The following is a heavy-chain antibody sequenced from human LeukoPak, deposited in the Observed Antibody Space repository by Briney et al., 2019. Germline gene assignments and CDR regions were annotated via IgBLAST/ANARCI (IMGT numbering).Heavy chain of an antibody. D-gene: IGHD2-2*01. CDR3: ARGLPLDIVVVAAALGGAFDI. Sequence: SETLSLTCTVSGGSISGDSGSWIRKPPRPGLRWIGYIYNSGRTDYNPSLKSRVTISVDTSKKQLSLKLSSVTAADTAVYFCARGLPLDIVVVAAALGGAFDIWGQGTMVTVSS. CDR1: GGSISGDS. CDR2: IYNSGRT. V-gene: IGHV4-59*01. J-gene: IGHJ3*02.